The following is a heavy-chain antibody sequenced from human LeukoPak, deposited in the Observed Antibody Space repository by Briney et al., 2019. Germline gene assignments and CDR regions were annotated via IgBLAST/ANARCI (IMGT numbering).Heavy chain of an antibody. V-gene: IGHV4-31*03. J-gene: IGHJ4*02. CDR1: GGSINNADYY. D-gene: IGHD3-3*01. CDR2: VYYSGNT. CDR3: ARIKFWNGYYDY. Sequence: PSETLSLTCSVSGGSINNADYYWNWIRQRPGKGLEWIGYVYYSGNTYYNPSLKSRATISIDTSKNHFSLTLTSVTAADTAVYYCARIKFWNGYYDYRGQGTLVTVSS.